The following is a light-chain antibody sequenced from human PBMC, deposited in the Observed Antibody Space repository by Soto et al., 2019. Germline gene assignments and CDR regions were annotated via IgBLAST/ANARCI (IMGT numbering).Light chain of an antibody. CDR1: QSVSSNY. V-gene: IGKV3-20*01. Sequence: EIVLSQSPGTLSLSPGERATLSCRASQSVSSNYLVWYQQKPGQAPRLLIYGASTRATGIPGRFSGSGSGTDFTLTINRLEPEDFAVYYCQQYGSSPCTFGQGTKLEI. CDR3: QQYGSSPCT. CDR2: GAS. J-gene: IGKJ2*02.